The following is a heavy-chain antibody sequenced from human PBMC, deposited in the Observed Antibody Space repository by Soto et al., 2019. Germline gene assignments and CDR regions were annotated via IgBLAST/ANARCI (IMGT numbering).Heavy chain of an antibody. CDR1: GFTFSDHY. CDR3: TRARSGSGSYFFDY. CDR2: TRNKANSYTT. Sequence: GGSLRLSCAASGFTFSDHYMDWVRQAPGKGLEWVGRTRNKANSYTTEYAASVKGRFTVSRDDSQNSLYLQMNSLQTEDTAVYYCTRARSGSGSYFFDYWGQGTLVTVSS. D-gene: IGHD3-10*01. V-gene: IGHV3-72*01. J-gene: IGHJ4*02.